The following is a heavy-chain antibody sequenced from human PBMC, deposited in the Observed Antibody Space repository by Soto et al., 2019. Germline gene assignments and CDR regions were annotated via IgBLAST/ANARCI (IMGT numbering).Heavy chain of an antibody. CDR3: ARGRVRAMAPSRGSSSWYHYFDY. V-gene: IGHV1-3*01. CDR2: INAGNGNT. D-gene: IGHD6-13*01. Sequence: ASVKVSCKASGYTFTSYAMHWVRQAPGQRLEWMGWINAGNGNTKYSQKFQGRVTITRDTAAGKAYMELSSLGCEDTAVYYCARGRVRAMAPSRGSSSWYHYFDYWGQGTLVTVSS. J-gene: IGHJ4*02. CDR1: GYTFTSYA.